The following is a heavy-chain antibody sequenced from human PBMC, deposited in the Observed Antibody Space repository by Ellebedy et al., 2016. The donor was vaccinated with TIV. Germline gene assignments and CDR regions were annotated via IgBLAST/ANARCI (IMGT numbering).Heavy chain of an antibody. J-gene: IGHJ6*03. CDR2: IYDSGRT. CDR3: ARERQYTITRHYYYCMDV. Sequence: SETLSLXXTVSDDSISNYYWSWIRQPPGKGLEWIGFIYDSGRTNYNPSLKGRVTISVDTSKNQFSLKLTSVTAADTAVYFCARERQYTITRHYYYCMDVWGKGTAVTVSS. CDR1: DDSISNYY. D-gene: IGHD2-2*02. V-gene: IGHV4-59*01.